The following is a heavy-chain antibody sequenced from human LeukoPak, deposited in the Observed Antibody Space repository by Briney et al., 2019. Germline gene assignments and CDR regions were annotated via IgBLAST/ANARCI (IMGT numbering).Heavy chain of an antibody. CDR1: GFTFRNSW. J-gene: IGHJ6*02. CDR3: ARATSVVADYYYYGMDV. CDR2: INSDGSTI. Sequence: GGSLRLSCAASGFTFRNSWMHWVRQGPGEGLVWVSRINSDGSTITYADSVKGRFTISRDNANNTLYLQMNSLRAEDTAVYYCARATSVVADYYYYGMDVWGQGTTVTVSS. D-gene: IGHD4-23*01. V-gene: IGHV3-74*01.